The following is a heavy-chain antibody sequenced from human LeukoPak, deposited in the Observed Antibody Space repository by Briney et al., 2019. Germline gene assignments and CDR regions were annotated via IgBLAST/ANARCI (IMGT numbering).Heavy chain of an antibody. D-gene: IGHD4-17*01. CDR1: GFTFSSYA. Sequence: GGSLRLSCAASGFTFSSYAMHWVRQAPGKGLEWVAVISYDGSNKYYADSVKGRFTISRDNSKNTLYLQMNSLRAEDTAVYYCARDDSLYGRDYYYYGMDVWGQGTTVTVSS. V-gene: IGHV3-30-3*01. CDR3: ARDDSLYGRDYYYYGMDV. J-gene: IGHJ6*02. CDR2: ISYDGSNK.